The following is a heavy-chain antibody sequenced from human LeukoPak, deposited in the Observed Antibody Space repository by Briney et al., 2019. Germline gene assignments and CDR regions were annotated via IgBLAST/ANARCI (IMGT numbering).Heavy chain of an antibody. CDR1: GGSISSSSYY. Sequence: SETLSLTCTVSGGSISSSSYYWGWNRQPPGKGLEWIGSIYYSGSTYYNPSLKSRVTISVDTSKNQFSLKLSSVTAADTAVYYCARHIVGATDYWGQGTLVTVSS. D-gene: IGHD1-26*01. J-gene: IGHJ4*02. V-gene: IGHV4-39*01. CDR2: IYYSGST. CDR3: ARHIVGATDY.